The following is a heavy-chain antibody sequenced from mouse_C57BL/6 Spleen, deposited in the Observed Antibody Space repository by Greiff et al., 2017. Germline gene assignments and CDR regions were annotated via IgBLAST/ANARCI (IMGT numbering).Heavy chain of an antibody. J-gene: IGHJ3*01. Sequence: VQLQQPGAELVKPGASVKLSCKASGYTFTSYWMHWVKQRPGRGLEWIGRIDPNRGGTKYNEKFKSKATLTVDKPSSTAYMQLSSLTSEDSAVYYCARDTTVVATEGFAYWGQENLVTVSA. CDR3: ARDTTVVATEGFAY. CDR1: GYTFTSYW. D-gene: IGHD1-1*01. V-gene: IGHV1-72*01. CDR2: IDPNRGGT.